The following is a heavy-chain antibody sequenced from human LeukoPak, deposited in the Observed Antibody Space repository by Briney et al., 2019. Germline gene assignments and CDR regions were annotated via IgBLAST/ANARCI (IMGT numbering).Heavy chain of an antibody. D-gene: IGHD5-12*01. CDR3: ARVRATFSPHFDN. J-gene: IGHJ4*02. Sequence: GGSLRLSCAASGFTFSSYWMHWVRQAPGKGLMWVSRINSDGSITNYADSVKGRFTISRDNATNTLYLQMNSLRAEDTAVYYCARVRATFSPHFDNWGQGTLVTVSS. CDR2: INSDGSIT. CDR1: GFTFSSYW. V-gene: IGHV3-74*01.